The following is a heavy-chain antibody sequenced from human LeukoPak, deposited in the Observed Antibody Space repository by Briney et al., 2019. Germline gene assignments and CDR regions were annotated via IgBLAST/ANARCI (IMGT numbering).Heavy chain of an antibody. CDR2: IKSKTDGGTT. CDR1: GFTFSNAW. V-gene: IGHV3-15*01. Sequence: GGSLRLSCAASGFTFSNAWMSWVRQAPGKGLEWVGRIKSKTDGGTTDYAAPVKGRFTISRDDSKNTLYLQMNSLRAEDTAVYYCARDGSGSYWGSYFDYWGQGTLVTVSS. J-gene: IGHJ4*02. D-gene: IGHD3-10*01. CDR3: ARDGSGSYWGSYFDY.